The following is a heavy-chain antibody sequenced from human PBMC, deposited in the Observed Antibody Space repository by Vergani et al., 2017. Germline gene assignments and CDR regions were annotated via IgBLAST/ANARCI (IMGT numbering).Heavy chain of an antibody. CDR1: GFTFSSYG. V-gene: IGHV3-30*02. D-gene: IGHD6-13*01. Sequence: QVQLVESGGGVVQPGGSLRLSCAASGFTFSSYGMHWVRQAPGKGLEWVAFIRYDGSNKYYADSVKGRFTISRDNSKNTLYLQMNSLRAEDTAVYYCAKDGGVSSSWNYYYYGMDVWGQGTTVTVSS. J-gene: IGHJ6*02. CDR3: AKDGGVSSSWNYYYYGMDV. CDR2: IRYDGSNK.